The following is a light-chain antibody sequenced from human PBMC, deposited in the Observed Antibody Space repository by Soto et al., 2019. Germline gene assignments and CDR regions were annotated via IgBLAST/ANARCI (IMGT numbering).Light chain of an antibody. V-gene: IGKV1-39*01. J-gene: IGKJ5*01. CDR2: AAS. Sequence: DIHMTQSPSSLSASVGYIFTITCRASRSVDLWLDWYQQKPGKAPKLLIYAASSLQSGVPSRLSGSGYGTDLTITISSMKTEDFETYYCQQSYSNTYTFGQGTRLEIK. CDR3: QQSYSNTYT. CDR1: RSVDLW.